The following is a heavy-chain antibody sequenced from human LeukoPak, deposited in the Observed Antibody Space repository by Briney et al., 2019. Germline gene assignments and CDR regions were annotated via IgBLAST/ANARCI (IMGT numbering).Heavy chain of an antibody. V-gene: IGHV4-39*01. CDR3: ARISTSCYRGCNYYYYYMDV. D-gene: IGHD2-2*02. CDR1: GGSISSSSYY. Sequence: PSETLSLTCTVSGGSISSSSYYWGWIRQPPGKGLEWIGSIYYSGSTYYNPSLKSRVTISVDTSKNQFSLKLSSVTAADTAVYYCARISTSCYRGCNYYYYYMDVWGKGTTVTVSS. J-gene: IGHJ6*03. CDR2: IYYSGST.